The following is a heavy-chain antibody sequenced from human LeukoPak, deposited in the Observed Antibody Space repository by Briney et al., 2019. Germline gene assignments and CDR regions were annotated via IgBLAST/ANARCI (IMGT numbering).Heavy chain of an antibody. CDR1: GGSISSYY. CDR3: ASPGGLGYSSAFDI. Sequence: SETLSLTCTVSGGSISSYYWSWIRQPPGKGLEWIGNIYYSGSTYYNPSLKSRITISVDTSKNQFSLKLSSVTAADTAVYYCASPGGLGYSSAFDIWGQGTMVTVSS. D-gene: IGHD1-26*01. V-gene: IGHV4-59*12. CDR2: IYYSGST. J-gene: IGHJ3*02.